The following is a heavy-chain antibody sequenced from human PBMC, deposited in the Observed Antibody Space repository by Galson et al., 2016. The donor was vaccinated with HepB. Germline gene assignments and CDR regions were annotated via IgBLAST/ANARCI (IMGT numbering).Heavy chain of an antibody. V-gene: IGHV4-39*01. J-gene: IGHJ5*02. D-gene: IGHD3-10*01. Sequence: SETLSLTCSVSGDSISSSRFSWGWIRQSPGKGLEHIGSIHYSGSTYYNPSLESRVTIPVYTSKNQFSLKLTSVTAADTAVYYCARHVRPGSYPHWFDPWGLGTLVTVSS. CDR1: GDSISSSRFS. CDR2: IHYSGST. CDR3: ARHVRPGSYPHWFDP.